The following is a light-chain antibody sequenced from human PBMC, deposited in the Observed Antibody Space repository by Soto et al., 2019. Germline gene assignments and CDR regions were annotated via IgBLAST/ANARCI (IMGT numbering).Light chain of an antibody. V-gene: IGKV3-20*01. CDR2: GAS. CDR3: QQYGSSYT. CDR1: QSVSSSF. Sequence: IVLTQSPGTLSLSPGERATLSCRASQSVSSSFLAWYQQRLGQAPRLLIYGASIRATDIPDRFSGSGSGTDFPLTISRLEPEDFAVYYCQQYGSSYTFGQGTKLEIK. J-gene: IGKJ2*01.